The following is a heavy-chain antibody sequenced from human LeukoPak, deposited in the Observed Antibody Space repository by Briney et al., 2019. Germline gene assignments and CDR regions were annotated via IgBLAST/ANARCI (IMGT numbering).Heavy chain of an antibody. D-gene: IGHD2-2*01. Sequence: GGSLRLSCAASGFTFSGYWMHWVRQAPGKGLVWVSRINTDGSSTTYADSVKGRFTISRDNAKNTLYLQMNSLRVEDTAVYHCVRRHPPPSTSPTSYGMDVWGQGTTVTVS. CDR2: INTDGSST. CDR3: VRRHPPPSTSPTSYGMDV. V-gene: IGHV3-74*01. CDR1: GFTFSGYW. J-gene: IGHJ6*02.